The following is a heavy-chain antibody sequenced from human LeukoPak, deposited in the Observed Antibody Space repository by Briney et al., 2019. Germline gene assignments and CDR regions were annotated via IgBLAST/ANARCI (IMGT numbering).Heavy chain of an antibody. CDR3: AREGIVATLDY. CDR1: GFTFSSYG. J-gene: IGHJ4*02. Sequence: GGSLRLSCAASGFTFSSYGMHWVRQAPGKGLEWVAVIWYDGVNKYYADSVKGRFTISRDMPKNTLYLQMNSLRAEDTAVYYCAREGIVATLDYWGQGTLVTVSS. V-gene: IGHV3-33*01. CDR2: IWYDGVNK. D-gene: IGHD5-12*01.